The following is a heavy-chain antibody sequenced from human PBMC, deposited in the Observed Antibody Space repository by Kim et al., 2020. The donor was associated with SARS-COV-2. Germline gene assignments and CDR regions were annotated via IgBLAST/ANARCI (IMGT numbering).Heavy chain of an antibody. V-gene: IGHV3-23*01. CDR3: AKDTSIAAAGVDAFVI. CDR1: GFTFSSYA. Sequence: GGSLRLSCAASGFTFSSYAMSWVRQAPGKGLEWVSAISGSGGSTYYADSVKGRFTISRDNSKNTLYLQMNSLRAEDTAVYYCAKDTSIAAAGVDAFVIWGQGTMVTVSS. J-gene: IGHJ3*02. D-gene: IGHD6-13*01. CDR2: ISGSGGST.